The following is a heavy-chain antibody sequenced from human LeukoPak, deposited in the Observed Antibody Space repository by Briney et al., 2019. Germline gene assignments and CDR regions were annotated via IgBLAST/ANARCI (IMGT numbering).Heavy chain of an antibody. V-gene: IGHV1-8*01. J-gene: IGHJ4*02. Sequence: ASVKVSCEASGYTFTSYDIDWVRQATGQGLEWGGWINSNSGNTVYAQKLQGRVTITRDTSISTAYMELSSLTSEDTAVYYCARNVPSTGDFVYWGQGTLVTVSS. D-gene: IGHD3-10*01. CDR1: GYTFTSYD. CDR3: ARNVPSTGDFVY. CDR2: INSNSGNT.